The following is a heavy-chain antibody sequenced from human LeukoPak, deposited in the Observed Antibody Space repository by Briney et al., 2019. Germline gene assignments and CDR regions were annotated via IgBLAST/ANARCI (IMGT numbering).Heavy chain of an antibody. D-gene: IGHD3-10*01. CDR1: GFTFSSYE. Sequence: GGSLRLSCAASGFTFSSYEMNWVRQAPGKGLEWVSYISSSGSTIYYADSVKGRFTISRDNAKNSLYLQMNSLRAEDTAVYYCARDLFTMVRGVTSDYWGKGTLVTVSS. CDR3: ARDLFTMVRGVTSDY. CDR2: ISSSGSTI. J-gene: IGHJ4*02. V-gene: IGHV3-48*03.